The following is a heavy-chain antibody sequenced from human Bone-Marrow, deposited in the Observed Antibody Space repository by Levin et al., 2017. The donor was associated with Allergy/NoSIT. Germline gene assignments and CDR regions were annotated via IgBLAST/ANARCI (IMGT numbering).Heavy chain of an antibody. CDR1: GFTFSRFW. J-gene: IGHJ6*04. Sequence: GGSLRLSCAASGFTFSRFWMSWVRQAPGKGLEWVANIKEDGSEKRYVDSVKGRFTISRDNANNSVYLEMNSLRPEDTAVYYCARGFRADVWGRGTTVTVSS. D-gene: IGHD3-3*01. CDR3: ARGFRADV. V-gene: IGHV3-7*03. CDR2: IKEDGSEK.